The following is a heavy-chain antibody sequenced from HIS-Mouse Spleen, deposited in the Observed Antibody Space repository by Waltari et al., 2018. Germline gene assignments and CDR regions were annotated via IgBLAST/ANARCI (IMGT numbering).Heavy chain of an antibody. CDR3: ARGGGLGNSAWFDY. D-gene: IGHD4-4*01. V-gene: IGHV4-34*01. CDR2: INHSGST. J-gene: IGHJ4*02. CDR1: GGSCSGYY. Sequence: QVQLQQWGAGLLKPSETLSLTCDVCGGSCSGYYWSGIRQPPGKGLEWLGEINHSGSTNYNPYLKCRVTISVDTSKNQFSLKLSSVTAADTAVYYCARGGGLGNSAWFDYWGQGTLVTVSS.